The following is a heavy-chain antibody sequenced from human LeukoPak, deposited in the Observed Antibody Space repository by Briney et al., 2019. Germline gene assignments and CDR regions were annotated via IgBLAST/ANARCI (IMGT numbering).Heavy chain of an antibody. J-gene: IGHJ4*02. Sequence: ASVKVSCKASGYTFTSYGISWVRQAPGQGLEWMGWISAYNGNTNYAQKLQGRVTMTTDTSTSTAYMELRSLRSDDTAVYYCARDYCSGGSCHRFFDYWGQGTLVTVSS. V-gene: IGHV1-18*01. D-gene: IGHD2-15*01. CDR3: ARDYCSGGSCHRFFDY. CDR2: ISAYNGNT. CDR1: GYTFTSYG.